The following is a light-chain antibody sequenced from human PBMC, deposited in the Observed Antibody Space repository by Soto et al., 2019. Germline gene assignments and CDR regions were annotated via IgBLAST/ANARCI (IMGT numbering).Light chain of an antibody. Sequence: EIVMTQSPATLSLSPGERATLSFRASQSISSPYLAWYQQKPGQAPRLLIDGASSRATGVPDRFSGSGSGTDFTLTISRLEPEDFAVYYCQQYDSWTFGQGTKVDIK. CDR2: GAS. V-gene: IGKV3-20*01. CDR1: QSISSPY. CDR3: QQYDSWT. J-gene: IGKJ1*01.